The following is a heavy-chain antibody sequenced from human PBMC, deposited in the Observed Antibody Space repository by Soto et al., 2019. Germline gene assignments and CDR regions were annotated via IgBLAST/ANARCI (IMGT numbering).Heavy chain of an antibody. Sequence: SVKVSCKASGYTFTGYYMHWVRQAPVQGLEWMGWINPNSGGTNYAQKFQGRVTMTRDTSISTAYMELSRLRSDDTAVYYCARGSEYYDFWSGPDYYGRDVWGKGTTGTVSS. J-gene: IGHJ6*04. V-gene: IGHV1-2*02. D-gene: IGHD3-3*01. CDR2: INPNSGGT. CDR1: GYTFTGYY. CDR3: ARGSEYYDFWSGPDYYGRDV.